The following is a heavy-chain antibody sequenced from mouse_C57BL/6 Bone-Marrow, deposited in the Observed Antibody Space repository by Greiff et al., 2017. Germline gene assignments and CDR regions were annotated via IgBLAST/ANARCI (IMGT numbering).Heavy chain of an antibody. CDR1: GFTFSDFY. CDR3: AGVADSNCDYAMDY. V-gene: IGHV7-1*01. Sequence: EVKVVESGGGLVQPGRSLRLSCATSGFTFSDFYMEWVRQAPGKGLEWIAASRNKANDNTTEYSATVKGRFIVSRDTSQSVLYLQMKALRAEDTASYYCAGVADSNCDYAMDYWGQGTSVTVSS. CDR2: SRNKANDNTT. D-gene: IGHD2-5*01. J-gene: IGHJ4*01.